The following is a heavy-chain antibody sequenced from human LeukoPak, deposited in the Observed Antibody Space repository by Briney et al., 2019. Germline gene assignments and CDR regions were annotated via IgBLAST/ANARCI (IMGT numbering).Heavy chain of an antibody. J-gene: IGHJ4*02. CDR3: AKDQMIAAAGLDY. CDR2: ISYDGSNK. CDR1: GCTFSSFA. D-gene: IGHD6-13*01. Sequence: GGSLRLSCAASGCTFSSFARHWVRQAPGKGLEWVAVISYDGSNKYFADSVKGRFTISRDNSKNTLYLQMNSLRAEDTAVYSCAKDQMIAAAGLDYWGQGTLVTVSS. V-gene: IGHV3-30-3*01.